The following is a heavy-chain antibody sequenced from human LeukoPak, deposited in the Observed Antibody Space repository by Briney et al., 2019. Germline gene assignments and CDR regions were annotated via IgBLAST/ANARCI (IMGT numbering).Heavy chain of an antibody. Sequence: PGRSLRLSCAASGFTFSSFAMHWVRQAPGKGLEWVALISYDGSNKYYADSVKGRFTISRDNSKNTLYLQMNSLRAEDTAVYYCARAKWELPIDYWGQGTLVTVSS. CDR1: GFTFSSFA. J-gene: IGHJ4*02. D-gene: IGHD1-26*01. CDR3: ARAKWELPIDY. V-gene: IGHV3-30-3*01. CDR2: ISYDGSNK.